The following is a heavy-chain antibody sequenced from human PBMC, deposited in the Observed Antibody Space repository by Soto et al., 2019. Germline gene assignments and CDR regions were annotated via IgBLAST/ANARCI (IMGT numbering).Heavy chain of an antibody. V-gene: IGHV3-66*01. CDR1: GFTVSSNY. Sequence: GGSLRLSCAASGFTVSSNYMSWVRQAPGKGLEWVSVIYSGGSTYYADSVKGRFTISRDNSKNTLYLQMNSLRAEDTAVYYCARDAAMPYYYYYMDVWGKGTTVTVSS. D-gene: IGHD2-2*01. CDR3: ARDAAMPYYYYYMDV. J-gene: IGHJ6*03. CDR2: IYSGGST.